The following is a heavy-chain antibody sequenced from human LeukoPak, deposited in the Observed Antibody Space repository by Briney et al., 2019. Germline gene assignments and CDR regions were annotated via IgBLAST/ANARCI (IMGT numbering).Heavy chain of an antibody. V-gene: IGHV3-23*01. CDR1: GFTFSSYA. CDR3: AKELVRGALGARIGRDPFDY. J-gene: IGHJ4*02. Sequence: GWSLRLSCPASGFTFSSYAMSWVRQARGKGLEWVAATSGSGGSTYYAESVKGGFIISRDNSKKTLYLQINSLRADGTAVYYCAKELVRGALGARIGRDPFDYWGQGTLVTVP. CDR2: TSGSGGST. D-gene: IGHD3-10*01.